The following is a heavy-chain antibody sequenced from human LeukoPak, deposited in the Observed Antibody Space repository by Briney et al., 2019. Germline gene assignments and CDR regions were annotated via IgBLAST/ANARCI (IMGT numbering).Heavy chain of an antibody. J-gene: IGHJ4*02. D-gene: IGHD2-2*01. V-gene: IGHV3-23*01. Sequence: PGGSLRLSCAASGFTFSSYAMSWVRQAPGKGLEWVLSISGSGGSTSYADSVKGRFTISRDNSKNTLYLQMNSLRGEDTAVYYCARLVPATNYFDYWGQGTLVTVST. CDR1: GFTFSSYA. CDR2: ISGSGGST. CDR3: ARLVPATNYFDY.